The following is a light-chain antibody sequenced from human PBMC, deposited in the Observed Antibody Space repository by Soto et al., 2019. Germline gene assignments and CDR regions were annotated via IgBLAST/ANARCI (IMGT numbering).Light chain of an antibody. Sequence: QSALTQPASVSGSPGQSITISCTGTSSDVGSYNLVSWYQQHPGKAPKLMIYEDNKRPSGVSNRFSGSKSGNTASLTISGLQAEDEADYYCYSYAGSTTYVFGTGTKLTVL. CDR3: YSYAGSTTYV. CDR2: EDN. CDR1: SSDVGSYNL. V-gene: IGLV2-23*01. J-gene: IGLJ1*01.